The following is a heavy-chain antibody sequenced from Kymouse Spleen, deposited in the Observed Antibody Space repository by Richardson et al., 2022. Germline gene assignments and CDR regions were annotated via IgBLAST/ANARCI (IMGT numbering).Heavy chain of an antibody. Sequence: QVQLQESGPGLVKPSETLSLTCTVSGGSVSSGSYYWSWIRQPPGKGLEWIGYIYYSGSTNYNPSLKSRVTISVDTSKNQFSLKLSSVTAADTAVYYCARDYNWNYYYYGMDVWGQGTTVTVSS. CDR1: GGSVSSGSYY. CDR3: ARDYNWNYYYYGMDV. D-gene: IGHD1-20*01,IGHD1-7*01. V-gene: IGHV4-61*01. CDR2: IYYSGST. J-gene: IGHJ6*02.